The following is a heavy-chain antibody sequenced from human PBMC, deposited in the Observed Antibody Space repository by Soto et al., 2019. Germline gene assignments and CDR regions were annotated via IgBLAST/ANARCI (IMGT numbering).Heavy chain of an antibody. J-gene: IGHJ1*01. Sequence: GESLKISCAASGFTFSSYGMHWVRQAPGKGLEWVAVIWYDGSNKYYADSVKGRFTISRDNSKNTLYLQMNSLRAEDTAVYYCAKTRENYYDSSGNQYFQHWGQGTLVTVSS. CDR2: IWYDGSNK. D-gene: IGHD3-22*01. V-gene: IGHV3-33*06. CDR1: GFTFSSYG. CDR3: AKTRENYYDSSGNQYFQH.